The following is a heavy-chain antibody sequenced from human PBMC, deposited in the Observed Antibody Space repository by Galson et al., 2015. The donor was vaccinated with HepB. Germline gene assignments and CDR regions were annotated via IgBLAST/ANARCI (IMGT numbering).Heavy chain of an antibody. CDR3: AKDSSPSDSSSAYYYYYYMDV. D-gene: IGHD6-6*01. J-gene: IGHJ6*03. V-gene: IGHV3-30*18. CDR2: ISYDGSNK. CDR1: GFTFSSYG. Sequence: SLRLSCAASGFTFSSYGMHWVRQAPGKGLEWVAVISYDGSNKYYADSVKGRFTISRDNSKNTLYLQMNSLRAEDTAVYYCAKDSSPSDSSSAYYYYYYMDVWGKGTTVTVSS.